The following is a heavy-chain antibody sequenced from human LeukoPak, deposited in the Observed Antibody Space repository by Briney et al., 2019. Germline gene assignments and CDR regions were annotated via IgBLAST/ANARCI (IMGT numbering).Heavy chain of an antibody. J-gene: IGHJ4*02. CDR2: IYGGAAA. CDR3: VSSTGQQLVPYDY. D-gene: IGHD6-13*01. CDR1: GINVSSNY. V-gene: IGHV3-66*02. Sequence: GGSLRLSCAASGINVSSNYMTWIRQAPGKGLEWVSLIYGGAAAYYAESVRGRFIISRDNSKNTLFPQMNSLRTEDTAVYYCVSSTGQQLVPYDYWGQGTHVTVSS.